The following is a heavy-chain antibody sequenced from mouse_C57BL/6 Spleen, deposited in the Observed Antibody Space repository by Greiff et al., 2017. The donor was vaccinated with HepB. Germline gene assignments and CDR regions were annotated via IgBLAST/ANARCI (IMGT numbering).Heavy chain of an antibody. CDR1: GYTFTSYW. CDR2: IHPNSGST. Sequence: VKLVESGAELVKPGASVKLSCKASGYTFTSYWMHWVKQRPGQGLEWIGMIHPNSGSTNYNEKFKSKATLTVDKSSSTAYMQLSSLTSEDSAVYYCARYDGNYEGAMDYWGQGTSVTVSS. D-gene: IGHD2-3*01. V-gene: IGHV1-64*01. J-gene: IGHJ4*01. CDR3: ARYDGNYEGAMDY.